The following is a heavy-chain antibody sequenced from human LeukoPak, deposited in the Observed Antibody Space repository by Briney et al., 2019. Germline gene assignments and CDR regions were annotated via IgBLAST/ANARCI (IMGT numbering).Heavy chain of an antibody. V-gene: IGHV1-24*01. J-gene: IGHJ4*02. Sequence: ASVRVSCKVSGYTLTELSMHWVRQAPGKGLEWMGGFDPEDGETIYAQKLQGRVTMTEDTSTDTAYMELSSLRSEDTAVYYCATAHFGWFGEYGGLDYWGQGTLVTVSS. CDR3: ATAHFGWFGEYGGLDY. CDR1: GYTLTELS. CDR2: FDPEDGET. D-gene: IGHD3-10*01.